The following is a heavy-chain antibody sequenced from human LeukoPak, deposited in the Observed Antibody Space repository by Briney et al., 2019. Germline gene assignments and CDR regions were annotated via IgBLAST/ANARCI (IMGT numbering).Heavy chain of an antibody. CDR2: IYYSGST. J-gene: IGHJ4*02. CDR1: GGSISSYY. V-gene: IGHV4-59*01. Sequence: SETLSLTCTVSGGSISSYYWSWIRQPPGKGLEWIGYIYYSGSTNYNPSLKSRVTISVDTSKNQFSLKLSSVTAADTAVYYCARGTYDSSGYWDWGQGTLVTVSS. CDR3: ARGTYDSSGYWD. D-gene: IGHD3-22*01.